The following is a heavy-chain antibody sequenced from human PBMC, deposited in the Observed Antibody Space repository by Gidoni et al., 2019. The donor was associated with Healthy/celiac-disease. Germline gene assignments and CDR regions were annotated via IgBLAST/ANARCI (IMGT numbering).Heavy chain of an antibody. Sequence: QVQLVQSGAEVKKPRSSVQVSCTASGGTFSSYAISWVRQAPGQGLEWMGGIIPIFGTANYAQKFQGRVTITADESTSTAYMELSSLRSEDTAVYYCARGEEAAAGGYYYYGMDVWGQGTTVTVSS. CDR2: IIPIFGTA. J-gene: IGHJ6*02. CDR3: ARGEEAAAGGYYYYGMDV. D-gene: IGHD6-13*01. CDR1: GGTFSSYA. V-gene: IGHV1-69*01.